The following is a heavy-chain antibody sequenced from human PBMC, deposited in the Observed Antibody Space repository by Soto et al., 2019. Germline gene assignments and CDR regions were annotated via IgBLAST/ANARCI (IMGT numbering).Heavy chain of an antibody. V-gene: IGHV4-59*01. J-gene: IGHJ4*02. CDR3: ALTGPLDY. CDR2: IYYSDIT. D-gene: IGHD7-27*01. CDR1: GGSLTDYY. Sequence: QVHLQASGPGLVKPSETLSLTCTVSGGSLTDYYWSWIRQPPGKGLEWIGYIYYSDITNYNPSLRIRVAISVDTSRSHFSLKLSSVTAADTAVYYCALTGPLDYWSQGTLVTVSS.